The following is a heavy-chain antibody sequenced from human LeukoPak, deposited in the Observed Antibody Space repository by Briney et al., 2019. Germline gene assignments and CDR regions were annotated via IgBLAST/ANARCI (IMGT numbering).Heavy chain of an antibody. CDR2: VKSKTAGVTT. CDR1: GFTFSNAW. J-gene: IGHJ4*02. D-gene: IGHD3-16*01. V-gene: IGHV3-15*01. CDR3: TTIGDY. Sequence: GGSLRLSCAASGFTFSNAWMSWVRQAPGKGLEWVGRVKSKTAGVTTDYAAPVRGRFTISRDDSKNTLFLQMNSLKIEDTALYYCTTIGDYWGQGTLVTVSS.